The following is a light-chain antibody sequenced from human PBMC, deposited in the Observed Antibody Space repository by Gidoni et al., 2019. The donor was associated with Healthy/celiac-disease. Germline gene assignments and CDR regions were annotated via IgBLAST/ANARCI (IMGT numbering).Light chain of an antibody. V-gene: IGLV2-8*01. CDR1: SSHVGGYNY. CDR2: EVS. J-gene: IGLJ1*01. CDR3: SSYAGSNNPYV. Sequence: QSALTQPPSSSGSPGQPVTIPCTGTSSHVGGYNYVSWYQQHPGKAPNLMIYEVSKRPAGVPDRFSGSKSGNTASLTVSGLQAEDEADYYCSSYAGSNNPYVFGTGTKVTVL.